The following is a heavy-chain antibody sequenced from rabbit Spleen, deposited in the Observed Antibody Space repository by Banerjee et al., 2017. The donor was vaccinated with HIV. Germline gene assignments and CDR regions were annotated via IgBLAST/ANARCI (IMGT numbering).Heavy chain of an antibody. CDR2: IDAGSSGST. CDR3: ARSPSTATYAFDL. D-gene: IGHD7-1*01. J-gene: IGHJ4*01. CDR1: GFSFSSSYW. Sequence: QEQLVESGGGLVKPEGSLKLSCTASGFSFSSSYWICWVRQAPGKGLEWVACIDAGSSGSTYYATWVNGRFTISKTSSTTVTLQMTSLTAADTATYFCARSPSTATYAFDLWGPGTLVTVS. V-gene: IGHV1S45*01.